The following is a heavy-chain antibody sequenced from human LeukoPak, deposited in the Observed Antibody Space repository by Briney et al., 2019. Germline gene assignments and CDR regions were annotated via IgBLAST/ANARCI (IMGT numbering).Heavy chain of an antibody. V-gene: IGHV4-38-2*01. CDR3: VSQYDRSGHYAFDY. J-gene: IGHJ4*02. D-gene: IGHD3-22*01. Sequence: SETLSLTCAVSGHSISSGYYWGWIRQPPGKGLEWIGYIYHSGSTYYNPSLKSRVIISVDTSKSHFSLKLNSVTAADTAVYYCVSQYDRSGHYAFDYWGQGTLVTVTS. CDR1: GHSISSGYY. CDR2: IYHSGST.